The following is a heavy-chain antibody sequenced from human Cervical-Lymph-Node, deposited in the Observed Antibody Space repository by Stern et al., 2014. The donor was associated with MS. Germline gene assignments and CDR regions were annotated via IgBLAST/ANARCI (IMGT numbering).Heavy chain of an antibody. D-gene: IGHD6-13*01. CDR3: ARPITGADHAFDY. CDR1: GYSFNRYA. Sequence: QVQLVQSGSEMKKPGASVKVSCKASGYSFNRYAMNWVRQAPGLGLEWMGWINTNTGDPTYAQGFAGRFVFSLDTSVSTAYLQISSLRTEDTAVYYCARPITGADHAFDYWGQGTLVTVSS. J-gene: IGHJ4*02. CDR2: INTNTGDP. V-gene: IGHV7-4-1*02.